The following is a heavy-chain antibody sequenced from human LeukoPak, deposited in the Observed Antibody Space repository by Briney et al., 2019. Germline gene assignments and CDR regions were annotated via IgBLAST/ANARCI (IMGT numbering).Heavy chain of an antibody. CDR1: GFTFSSYS. CDR3: GRVYDFWSGYYKGDYYYMDV. D-gene: IGHD3-3*01. J-gene: IGHJ6*03. CDR2: ISNSISNI. V-gene: IGHV3-48*04. Sequence: GGSLRLSCAASGFTFSSYSMNWVRQAPGKGLEWVSYISNSISNIYYADSVKGRFTISRDNAKNSLYLQMNSLRAEDTAVYYCGRVYDFWSGYYKGDYYYMDVWGKGTTVTVSS.